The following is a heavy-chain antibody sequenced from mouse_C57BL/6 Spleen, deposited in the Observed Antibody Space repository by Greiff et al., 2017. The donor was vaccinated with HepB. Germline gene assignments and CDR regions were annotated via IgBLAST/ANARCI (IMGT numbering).Heavy chain of an antibody. Sequence: EVKLVESEGGLVQPGSSMKLSCTASGFTFSDYYMAWVRQVPEKGLEWVANINYDGSSTYYLDSLKSRFIISRDNAKNILYLQMSSLKSEDTATYYCARDRGTGTGYYAMDYWGQGTSVTVSS. CDR3: ARDRGTGTGYYAMDY. D-gene: IGHD4-1*01. J-gene: IGHJ4*01. CDR2: INYDGSST. CDR1: GFTFSDYY. V-gene: IGHV5-16*01.